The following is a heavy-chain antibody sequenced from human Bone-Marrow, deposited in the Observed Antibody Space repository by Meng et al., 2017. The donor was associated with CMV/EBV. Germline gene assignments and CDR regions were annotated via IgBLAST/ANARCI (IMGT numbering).Heavy chain of an antibody. CDR2: IRYDGSNK. D-gene: IGHD2/OR15-2a*01. Sequence: GGSLRLSCEAFGFTFSSYGMHWVRQAPGKGLEWVAFIRYDGSNKYYADSVEGRFTISRDNSKNTLYLQKNSLRAEDTAVYYCARDQFYSMDYWGQGTLVTVSS. CDR1: GFTFSSYG. V-gene: IGHV3-30*02. J-gene: IGHJ4*02. CDR3: ARDQFYSMDY.